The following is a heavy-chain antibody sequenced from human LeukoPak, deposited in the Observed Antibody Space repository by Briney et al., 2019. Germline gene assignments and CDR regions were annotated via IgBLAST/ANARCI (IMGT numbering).Heavy chain of an antibody. Sequence: ASVKVSCKASGYTFTSYGISWVRQAPGQGLEWMGWISAYNGNTNYAQKLQGGVTMTTDTSTSTAYMELRSLRSDDTAVYYCAREGRQYYDFWSGYQAFVDWGQGTLVTVSS. J-gene: IGHJ4*02. CDR1: GYTFTSYG. CDR2: ISAYNGNT. CDR3: AREGRQYYDFWSGYQAFVD. V-gene: IGHV1-18*01. D-gene: IGHD3-3*01.